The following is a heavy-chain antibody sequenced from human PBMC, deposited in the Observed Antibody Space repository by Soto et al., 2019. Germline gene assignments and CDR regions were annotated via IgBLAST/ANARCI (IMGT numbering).Heavy chain of an antibody. CDR1: GYTFTSYG. J-gene: IGHJ6*02. V-gene: IGHV1-18*01. CDR2: ISAYNGNT. D-gene: IGHD3-3*01. Sequence: QVQLVQSGAEVKKPGASVKVSCKASGYTFTSYGIIWVRQAPGQGLEWMGWISAYNGNTNYAQKLQGRVTMTTDTSTSTAYMELRSLRSDDTAVYYCARETYDFWSGYYYYYYGMDVWGQGTTVTVSS. CDR3: ARETYDFWSGYYYYYYGMDV.